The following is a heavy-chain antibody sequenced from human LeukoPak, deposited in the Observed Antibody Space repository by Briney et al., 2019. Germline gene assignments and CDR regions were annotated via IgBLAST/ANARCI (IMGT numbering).Heavy chain of an antibody. J-gene: IGHJ3*02. D-gene: IGHD1-14*01. V-gene: IGHV4-34*01. CDR2: INHSGST. Sequence: PSETLSLTCAVYGGSFSGYYWSWIRQPPGKGLEWIGEINHSGSTNYNPSLKSRVTISVDTSKNQFSLKLSSVTAADTAVYYCARWAGSSPAAFDIWGQGTMVTVSS. CDR1: GGSFSGYY. CDR3: ARWAGSSPAAFDI.